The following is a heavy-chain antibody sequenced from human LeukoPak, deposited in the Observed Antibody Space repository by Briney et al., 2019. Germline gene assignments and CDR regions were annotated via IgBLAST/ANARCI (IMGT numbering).Heavy chain of an antibody. CDR1: GFILTDFY. D-gene: IGHD5-12*01. V-gene: IGHV1-2*02. CDR2: INPKTGDT. J-gene: IGHJ4*02. CDR3: AKDRGYSGYWFTY. Sequence: GASVRVSCEASGFILTDFYMHWIRQAPGLGLEWMGWINPKTGDTNYAQKFQGRVTMTRDTSISTVYMELNSLTSDDSAIYYCAKDRGYSGYWFTYWGRGTLVTVSS.